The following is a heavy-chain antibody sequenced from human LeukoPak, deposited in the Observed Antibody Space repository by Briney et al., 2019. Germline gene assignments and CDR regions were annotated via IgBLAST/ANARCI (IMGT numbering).Heavy chain of an antibody. D-gene: IGHD4-17*01. CDR1: GGSFSGYY. CDR3: ASKLYGDARTFDY. V-gene: IGHV4-34*01. Sequence: PSETLSLTCAVYGGSFSGYYWSWIRQPPGKELEWIGEINHSGSTNYNPSLKSRVTISVDTSKNQFSLKLSSVTAADTAVYYCASKLYGDARTFDYWGQGTLVTVSS. CDR2: INHSGST. J-gene: IGHJ4*02.